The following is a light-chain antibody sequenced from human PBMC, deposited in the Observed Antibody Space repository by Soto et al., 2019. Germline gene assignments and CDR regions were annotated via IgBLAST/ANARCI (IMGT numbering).Light chain of an antibody. Sequence: QSALTQPVSVSGSPGQSITISCTGSGRDIGAYNYVSWYQQHPGKAPKLIIYGVKNRPSGVSNRFSASKSAFTASLTISGLQAEDEADYYCSSYTTSYFYVFGPGTKVTVL. V-gene: IGLV2-14*01. CDR2: GVK. CDR3: SSYTTSYFYV. CDR1: GRDIGAYNY. J-gene: IGLJ1*01.